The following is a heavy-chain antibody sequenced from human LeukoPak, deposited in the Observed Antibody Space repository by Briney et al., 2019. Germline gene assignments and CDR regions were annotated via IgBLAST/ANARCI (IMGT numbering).Heavy chain of an antibody. Sequence: ASVKVSFKASGYTFSDYYMHWVRQAPGQGLEWMGWVNPNSGGTNYAQKFQGRFTMTRDTSINTAYMEVSGLRSDDTAVYYCSRGAPTIAMTGTGLDCWGQGTLVAVSS. V-gene: IGHV1-2*02. CDR2: VNPNSGGT. CDR3: SRGAPTIAMTGTGLDC. D-gene: IGHD6-19*01. J-gene: IGHJ4*02. CDR1: GYTFSDYY.